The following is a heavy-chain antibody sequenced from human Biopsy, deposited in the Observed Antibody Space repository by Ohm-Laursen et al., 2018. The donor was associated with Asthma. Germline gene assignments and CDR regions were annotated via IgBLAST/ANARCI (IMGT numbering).Heavy chain of an antibody. D-gene: IGHD3-10*01. J-gene: IGHJ6*02. CDR1: GYTLNSAG. CDR2: ISVYNGNT. CDR3: ARAVDYSHYYGIDV. Sequence: ASVKASCTTSGYTLNSAGITWVRQAPGQGLEWMGWISVYNGNTKVAQKLQDRVTMITDTSTSTAYMELRSLRSDDTAVYFCARAVDYSHYYGIDVWGQESTVTVS. V-gene: IGHV1-18*01.